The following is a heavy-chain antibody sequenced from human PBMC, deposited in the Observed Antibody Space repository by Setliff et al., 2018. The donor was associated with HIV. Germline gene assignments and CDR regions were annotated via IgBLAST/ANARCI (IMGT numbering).Heavy chain of an antibody. J-gene: IGHJ4*02. CDR2: ISKSGSSK. CDR3: ARVYGDYADDY. V-gene: IGHV3-48*03. CDR1: GFTFSSYG. D-gene: IGHD4-17*01. Sequence: GESLKISCAASGFTFSSYGMHWVRQAPGKGLEWVSYISKSGSSKYYADSVKGRFTISRDNARKSLYLQMNSLRAEDTAVYYCARVYGDYADDYWGQGTLVTVSS.